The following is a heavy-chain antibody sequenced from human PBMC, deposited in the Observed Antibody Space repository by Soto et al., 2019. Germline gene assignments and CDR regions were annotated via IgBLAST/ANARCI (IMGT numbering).Heavy chain of an antibody. V-gene: IGHV1-3*01. CDR1: GYTLTNYT. Sequence: ASGKASSKAPGYTLTNYTIQWGRQAPGQKHDWMGWINAGNGNTKYSQKFQGRVTITRDTSASTAYMELSSLRSEDTAVYYCARGIGAYYDFWSGYYYFDYWGQGTLVTVSS. J-gene: IGHJ4*02. D-gene: IGHD3-3*01. CDR3: ARGIGAYYDFWSGYYYFDY. CDR2: INAGNGNT.